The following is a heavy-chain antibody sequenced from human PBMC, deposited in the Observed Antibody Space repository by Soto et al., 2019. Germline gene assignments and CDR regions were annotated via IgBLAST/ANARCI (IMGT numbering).Heavy chain of an antibody. CDR2: VSFDGSNK. V-gene: IGHV3-30-3*01. Sequence: QVQLVESGGGVVQPGRSLRLSCAASGFTFSTHAMHWVRQAPGKGLECVAIVSFDGSNKYYADSVKGRFTISRDNSKNPLFLQMSGLTPEDTAFFYWSKDQTGITTAGGGRIDHWGQGTLVTVSS. J-gene: IGHJ4*02. D-gene: IGHD6-13*01. CDR3: SKDQTGITTAGGGRIDH. CDR1: GFTFSTHA.